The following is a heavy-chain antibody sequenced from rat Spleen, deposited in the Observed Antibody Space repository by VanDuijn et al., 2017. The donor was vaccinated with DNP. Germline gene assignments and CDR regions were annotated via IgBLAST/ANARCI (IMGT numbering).Heavy chain of an antibody. Sequence: EVQLVESGGGLVQPGRSMTLSCAASGLSVSNYYMAWVRQAQSTGLEWVASISTGRGTTYYRDSVTGRLTISRDNAKNTLYLQVDSLRSEDTATYYCATGSYYYYSNNPRDWFAYWGQGTLVTVSS. CDR1: GLSVSNYY. D-gene: IGHD1-2*01. V-gene: IGHV5-25*01. J-gene: IGHJ3*01. CDR2: ISTGRGTT. CDR3: ATGSYYYYSNNPRDWFAY.